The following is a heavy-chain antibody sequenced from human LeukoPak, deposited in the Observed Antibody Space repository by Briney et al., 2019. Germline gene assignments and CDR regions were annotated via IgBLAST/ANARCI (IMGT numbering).Heavy chain of an antibody. D-gene: IGHD5-18*01. J-gene: IGHJ6*02. Sequence: PGGSLRLSCAASGFTFSDYYMSWIRQAPGKGLEWVSYISSSGSTIYYADSVKGRFTISRDNAKNSLYLQMNSLRAEDTAVYYCASQYSYGLYYYYYGMDVWGQGTTVTVSS. CDR2: ISSSGSTI. CDR1: GFTFSDYY. V-gene: IGHV3-11*01. CDR3: ASQYSYGLYYYYYGMDV.